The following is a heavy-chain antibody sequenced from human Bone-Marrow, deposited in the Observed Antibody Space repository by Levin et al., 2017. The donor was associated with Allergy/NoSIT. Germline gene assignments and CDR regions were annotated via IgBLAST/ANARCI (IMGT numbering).Heavy chain of an antibody. CDR2: IYYSGST. CDR3: ARHTRIQLWVTSEEIVDY. CDR1: GGSISSSSYY. V-gene: IGHV4-39*01. J-gene: IGHJ4*02. D-gene: IGHD5-18*01. Sequence: SQTLSLTCTVSGGSISSSSYYWGWIRQPPGKGLEWIGSIYYSGSTYYNPSLKSRVTISVDTSKNQFSLKLSSVTAADTAVYYCARHTRIQLWVTSEEIVDYWGQGTLVTVSS.